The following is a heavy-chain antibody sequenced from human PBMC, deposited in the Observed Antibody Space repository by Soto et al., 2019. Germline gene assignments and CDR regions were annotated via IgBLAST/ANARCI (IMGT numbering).Heavy chain of an antibody. CDR1: GGSISSGGYY. Sequence: NPSETLSLTCTVSGGSISSGGYYWSWIRQHPGTGLEWIGYIYYSGSTYYNPSLKSRVTISVDTSKNQFSLKLSSVTAADTAVYYCARTIAAAGTYYYYGMDVWGQGTTVTVSS. J-gene: IGHJ6*02. D-gene: IGHD6-13*01. V-gene: IGHV4-31*03. CDR2: IYYSGST. CDR3: ARTIAAAGTYYYYGMDV.